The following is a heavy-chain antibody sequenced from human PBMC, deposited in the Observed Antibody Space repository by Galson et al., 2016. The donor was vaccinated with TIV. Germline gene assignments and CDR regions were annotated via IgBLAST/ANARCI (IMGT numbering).Heavy chain of an antibody. CDR2: IIPIIGKA. V-gene: IGHV1-69*10. Sequence: SVKVSCKASGVTFSSYRWVRQAPGQGLEWMGGIIPIIGKADYAQTFQGRLTITADKSTSTGYMELNRLRSDDTAVYYCARAREYCSGGSYLPHDFWGPGTLVTVSS. CDR1: GVTFSSY. D-gene: IGHD2-15*01. J-gene: IGHJ4*02. CDR3: ARAREYCSGGSYLPHDF.